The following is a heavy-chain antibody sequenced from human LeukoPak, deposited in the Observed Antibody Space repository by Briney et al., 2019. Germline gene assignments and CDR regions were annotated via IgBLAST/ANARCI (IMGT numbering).Heavy chain of an antibody. J-gene: IGHJ4*02. D-gene: IGHD3-16*01. CDR2: IYHSGTT. Sequence: SETLSLTCTVSGGSISGGGYYWSWIRQHPGRGLERIGYIYHSGTTYYNPSLKSRVTISVDTSKNQFSLKLSSVTAADTAVYYCARAAGGYFDYWGQGTLVTVSS. CDR3: ARAAGGYFDY. CDR1: GGSISGGGYY. V-gene: IGHV4-31*03.